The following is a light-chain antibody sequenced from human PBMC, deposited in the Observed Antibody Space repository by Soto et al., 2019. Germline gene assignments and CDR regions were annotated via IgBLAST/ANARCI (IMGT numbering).Light chain of an antibody. J-gene: IGLJ1*01. CDR2: DVS. CDR1: SSDIGRYNY. CDR3: SSYISSCTYV. Sequence: QSALTQPASVSGSPGQSITISCTGTSSDIGRYNYVSWYQQYPGKTPKFMIYDVSNRPSGVSNRFSGSKSGNTASLTISGLQADDDADYYCSSYISSCTYVFVTGTMVT. V-gene: IGLV2-14*01.